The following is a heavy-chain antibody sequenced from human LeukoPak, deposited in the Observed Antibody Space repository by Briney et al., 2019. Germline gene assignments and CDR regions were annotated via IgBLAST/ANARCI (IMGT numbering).Heavy chain of an antibody. J-gene: IGHJ6*02. Sequence: SETLSLTCAAYGGSFSGYYWSWIRQPPGKGLEWIGEINHSGSTNYNPSLKSRVTISVDTSKNQFSLKLSSVTAADTAVYYCARGHHGRLEGYGMDVWGQGTTVTVSS. CDR1: GGSFSGYY. D-gene: IGHD1-1*01. CDR2: INHSGST. V-gene: IGHV4-34*01. CDR3: ARGHHGRLEGYGMDV.